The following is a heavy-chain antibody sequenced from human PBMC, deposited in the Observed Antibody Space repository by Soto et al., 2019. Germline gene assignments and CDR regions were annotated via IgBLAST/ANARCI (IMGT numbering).Heavy chain of an antibody. Sequence: QAQLVESGGGVVQPGRSLRLSCAASGFAFGSYGMHWVRQAPGTGLEWVAVISYDGSLQHYADSVKGRFTISRDNSKNMVLLQMSSLRAEDTAVYYCVSDRGYGHASAPYSWGQGTLVSASS. V-gene: IGHV3-30*03. D-gene: IGHD5-18*01. J-gene: IGHJ4*02. CDR2: ISYDGSLQ. CDR3: VSDRGYGHASAPYS. CDR1: GFAFGSYG.